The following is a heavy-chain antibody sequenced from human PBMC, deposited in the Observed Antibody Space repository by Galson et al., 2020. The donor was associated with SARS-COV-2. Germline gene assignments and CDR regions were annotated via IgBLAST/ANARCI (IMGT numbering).Heavy chain of an antibody. CDR1: GFTFTNYW. D-gene: IGHD2-15*01. CDR3: ARGATCFEP. CDR2: IKEDGSEK. J-gene: IGHJ5*02. Sequence: GGSLRLSCAASGFTFTNYWMTWVRQAPGKRLEWVANIKEDGSEKYYVDSEKGRFIISRDNAKDSLYLQMNSLRAEDSAIYYCARGATCFEPRGQGTLVTVSS. V-gene: IGHV3-7*02.